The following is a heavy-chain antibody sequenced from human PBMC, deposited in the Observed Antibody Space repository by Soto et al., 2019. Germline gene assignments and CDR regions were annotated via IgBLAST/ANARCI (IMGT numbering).Heavy chain of an antibody. Sequence: SETLSLTCTVSGGSISSSSYYWGWIRQPPGKGLEWIGSIYYSGSTYYNPSLKSRVTISVDTSKNQFSLKLSSVTAADTAVYYCARLGMIEGAYWGQGTLVTVSS. D-gene: IGHD3-22*01. CDR2: IYYSGST. CDR1: GGSISSSSYY. CDR3: ARLGMIEGAY. V-gene: IGHV4-39*01. J-gene: IGHJ4*02.